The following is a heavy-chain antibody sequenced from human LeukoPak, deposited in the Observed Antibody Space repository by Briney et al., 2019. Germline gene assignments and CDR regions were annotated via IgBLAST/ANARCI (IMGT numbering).Heavy chain of an antibody. CDR1: GYTFTGYY. Sequence: ASVKVSCKASGYTFTGYYMHWVRQAPGQGLEWMGWINPNSGGTNYAQKFQGRVTMTRDTSISTAYMELSRLRSDDTAVYHCARATLFGGDWFDPWGQGTLVTVSS. V-gene: IGHV1-2*02. D-gene: IGHD3-16*01. J-gene: IGHJ5*02. CDR3: ARATLFGGDWFDP. CDR2: INPNSGGT.